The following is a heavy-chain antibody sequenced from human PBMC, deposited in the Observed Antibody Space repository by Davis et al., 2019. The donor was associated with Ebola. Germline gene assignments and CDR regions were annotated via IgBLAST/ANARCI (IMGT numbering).Heavy chain of an antibody. J-gene: IGHJ4*02. Sequence: GGSLRLSCAASGFTFSSYAMHWVRQAPGKGLEWVAVISYDGSNKYYADPVKGRFTISRDNSKNTLYLQMNSLRAEDTAVYYCAREPYFRGGYYFDYWGQGTLVTVSS. CDR1: GFTFSSYA. V-gene: IGHV3-30-3*01. CDR2: ISYDGSNK. D-gene: IGHD2/OR15-2a*01. CDR3: AREPYFRGGYYFDY.